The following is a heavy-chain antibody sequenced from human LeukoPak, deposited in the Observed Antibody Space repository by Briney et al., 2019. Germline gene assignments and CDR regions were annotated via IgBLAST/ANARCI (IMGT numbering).Heavy chain of an antibody. J-gene: IGHJ4*02. V-gene: IGHV3-15*07. CDR3: TTSTNYYDSSGYYLAVY. Sequence: GGSLRLSCAASGFTFSNVWMNWVRQAPGKGLEWVGRIKSKSDGGTTDYAAPVKGRFTISRDDSKNTLYLQMNSLKSEDTAVYYCTTSTNYYDSSGYYLAVYWGQGTLVTVSS. CDR1: GFTFSNVW. D-gene: IGHD3-22*01. CDR2: IKSKSDGGTT.